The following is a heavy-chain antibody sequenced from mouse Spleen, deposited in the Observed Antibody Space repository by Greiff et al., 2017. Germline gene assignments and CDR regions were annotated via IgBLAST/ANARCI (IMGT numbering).Heavy chain of an antibody. V-gene: IGHV1-55*01. CDR2: NYPGSGST. CDR3: ARRGGDYGNYDWYFDV. J-gene: IGHJ1*01. Sequence: AQLQQPGAELVKPGASVKMSCKASGYTFTSYWITWVKQRPGQGLEWIGDNYPGSGSTNYNEKFKSKATLTVDTSSSTAYMQLSSLTSEDSAVYYCARRGGDYGNYDWYFDVWGAGTTVTVSS. D-gene: IGHD2-1*01. CDR1: GYTFTSYW.